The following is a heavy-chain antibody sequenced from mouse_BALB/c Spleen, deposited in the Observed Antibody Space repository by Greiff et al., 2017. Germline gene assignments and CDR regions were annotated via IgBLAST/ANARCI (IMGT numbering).Heavy chain of an antibody. Sequence: VQLQQSGAELVKPGASVKLSCTASGFNIKDTYMHWVKQRPEQGLEWIGRIDPANGNTKYDPKFQGKATITADTSSNTAYLQLSSLTSEDTAVYYCVRSGLLRDFDYWGQGTTLTVSS. D-gene: IGHD1-1*01. CDR3: VRSGLLRDFDY. V-gene: IGHV14-3*02. CDR2: IDPANGNT. J-gene: IGHJ2*01. CDR1: GFNIKDTY.